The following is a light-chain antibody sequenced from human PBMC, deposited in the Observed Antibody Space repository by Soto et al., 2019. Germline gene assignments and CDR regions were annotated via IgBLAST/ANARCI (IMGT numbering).Light chain of an antibody. CDR2: AAS. J-gene: IGKJ1*01. V-gene: IGKV1-39*01. CDR3: QQHYNSLWT. CDR1: QNINIH. Sequence: DIQLTQSPSSLSASVGDRVTITCRASQNINIHLNWYQQKAFEAPKLLIYAASSLQTGVPPRFSGRGSGTDFTLTINSLQPEDFATYFCQQHYNSLWTFGQGTVVEIK.